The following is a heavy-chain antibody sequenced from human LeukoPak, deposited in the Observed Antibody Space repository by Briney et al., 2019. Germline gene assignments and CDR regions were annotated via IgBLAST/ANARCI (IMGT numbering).Heavy chain of an antibody. CDR3: ARDPFTDYDILTGLFQH. V-gene: IGHV3-7*01. Sequence: GGSQRLSCAASGFTFSSYWMSWVRQAPGKGLEWVANIKQDGSEKYYVDSVKGRFTISRDNAKNSLYLQMNSLRAEDTAVYYCARDPFTDYDILTGLFQHWGQGTLVTVSS. J-gene: IGHJ1*01. D-gene: IGHD3-9*01. CDR1: GFTFSSYW. CDR2: IKQDGSEK.